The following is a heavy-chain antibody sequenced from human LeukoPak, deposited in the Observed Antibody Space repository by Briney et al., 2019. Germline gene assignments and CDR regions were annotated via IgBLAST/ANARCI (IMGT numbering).Heavy chain of an antibody. D-gene: IGHD3-22*01. CDR3: ARGLDYDSSGYTPPTA. V-gene: IGHV4-30-4*01. CDR1: GGSISRGDYY. Sequence: SQTLSLTCTLSGGSISRGDYYWSWIRQPPGNGLEWIGYIHYSGSTYYNPSLKSRGTIAVDTSKNQSSLKLSSVTAADTAVYYCARGLDYDSSGYTPPTAWGQGTLVTVSS. J-gene: IGHJ5*02. CDR2: IHYSGST.